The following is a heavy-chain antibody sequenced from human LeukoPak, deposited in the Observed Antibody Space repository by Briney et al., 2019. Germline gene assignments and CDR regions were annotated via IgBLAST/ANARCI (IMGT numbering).Heavy chain of an antibody. J-gene: IGHJ3*02. V-gene: IGHV1-58*01. Sequence: GTSVNVSCKASGFAFSGPAVQWVRQARGQRLEWIGWIVFGSGHTDYAQEFQERVTITRDLSTGTFYMELRSLRSEDTAVYYCAAPPAVIIPNVNDASDIWGQGTVVTVSS. CDR1: GFAFSGPA. CDR3: AAPPAVIIPNVNDASDI. D-gene: IGHD2/OR15-2a*01. CDR2: IVFGSGHT.